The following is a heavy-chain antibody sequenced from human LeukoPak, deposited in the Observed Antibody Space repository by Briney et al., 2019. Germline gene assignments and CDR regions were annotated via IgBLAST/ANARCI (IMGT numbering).Heavy chain of an antibody. Sequence: GGSLRLSCAASGFTFSIHGMNWVRQAPGKGLEWVSGISPGGEIPYYADSVKGRFTISRDNSKDTVSLQMHSLRAEDTATYYCAKDDGWLYYNHWGQGTLVTVSS. J-gene: IGHJ4*02. CDR2: ISPGGEIP. CDR3: AKDDGWLYYNH. D-gene: IGHD3-22*01. CDR1: GFTFSIHG. V-gene: IGHV3-23*01.